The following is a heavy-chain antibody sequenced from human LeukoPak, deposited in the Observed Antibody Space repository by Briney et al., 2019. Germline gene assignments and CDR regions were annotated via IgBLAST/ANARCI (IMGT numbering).Heavy chain of an antibody. D-gene: IGHD3-22*01. CDR1: GYTFTDYY. CDR2: INPNSGGT. V-gene: IGHV1-2*02. CDR3: ATSAYYYDSSGFISYYYYGMDV. Sequence: VASVKVSCKASGYTFTDYYMHWVRQAPGQGLEWMGWINPNSGGTNYAQKFQGRVTLTRDTSISTAYMELSRLRSDDTAVYYCATSAYYYDSSGFISYYYYGMDVWGQGTTVTVSS. J-gene: IGHJ6*02.